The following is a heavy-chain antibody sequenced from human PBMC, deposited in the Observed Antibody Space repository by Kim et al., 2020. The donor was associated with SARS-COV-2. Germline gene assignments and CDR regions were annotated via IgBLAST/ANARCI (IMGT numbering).Heavy chain of an antibody. D-gene: IGHD1-26*01. CDR1: GFTFSSYS. CDR3: ARGTALVSLGGSYFYFDY. V-gene: IGHV3-48*02. Sequence: GGSLRLSCAASGFTFSSYSMNWVRQAPGKGLEWVSYISSSSSTIYYADSVKGRFTISRDNAKNSLYLQMNSLRDEDTAVYYCARGTALVSLGGSYFYFDYWGQGTLVTVSS. CDR2: ISSSSSTI. J-gene: IGHJ4*02.